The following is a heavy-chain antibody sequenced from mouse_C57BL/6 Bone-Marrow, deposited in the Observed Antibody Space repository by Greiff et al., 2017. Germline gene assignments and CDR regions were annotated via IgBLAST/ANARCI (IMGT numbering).Heavy chain of an antibody. CDR1: GFNIKDDY. V-gene: IGHV14-4*01. CDR3: TTGHCYGRSYVGWYVDV. CDR2: IDPENGDT. Sequence: EVQLVESGAELVRPGASVKLSCTASGFNIKDDYMHWVKQRPEQGLEWIGWIDPENGDTEYASKFQGKATITADTSSNTAYLQISSLTSEDTAVYYCTTGHCYGRSYVGWYVDVWGTGNTVTVSS. D-gene: IGHD1-1*01. J-gene: IGHJ1*03.